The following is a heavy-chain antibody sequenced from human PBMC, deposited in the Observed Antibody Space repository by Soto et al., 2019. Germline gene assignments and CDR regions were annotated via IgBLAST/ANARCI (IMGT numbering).Heavy chain of an antibody. CDR2: MNPNSGNT. D-gene: IGHD1-1*01. CDR1: GYTFASYD. CDR3: AREKGLNWTDDF. V-gene: IGHV1-8*01. Sequence: ASVKVSCKASGYTFASYDINWVRQATGQGLEWMGWMNPNSGNTGYAQKFQGRVTMTRNTSISTAYMELSSLRSEDTAVYYCAREKGLNWTDDFWGQGTLVTVSS. J-gene: IGHJ4*02.